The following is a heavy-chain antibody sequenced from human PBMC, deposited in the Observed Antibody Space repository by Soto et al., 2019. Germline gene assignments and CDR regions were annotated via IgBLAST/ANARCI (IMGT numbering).Heavy chain of an antibody. CDR3: ARLPGITTLRRDY. V-gene: IGHV4-39*01. D-gene: IGHD3-3*01. Sequence: SEPLSLPCTVSGGSISSSSYYWGWIRQPPGKGLEWIGSIYYTGSTYYTPSLESRVTISVDTSKNQFSLKLSSVTAADTAVFYCARLPGITTLRRDYWGQGTLVTVSS. CDR1: GGSISSSSYY. CDR2: IYYTGST. J-gene: IGHJ4*02.